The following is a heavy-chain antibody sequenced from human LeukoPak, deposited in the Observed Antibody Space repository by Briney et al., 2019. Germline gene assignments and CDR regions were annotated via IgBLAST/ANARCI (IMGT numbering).Heavy chain of an antibody. V-gene: IGHV3-30*02. J-gene: IGHJ4*02. CDR1: GFTYNNYG. D-gene: IGHD6-19*01. Sequence: GGSLRLSCAASGFTYNNYGMHWVRQAPGKGLEWVTFISYDGSDKSYADSVKGRFIISRDNSKKTLYVQINSLTTDDTAVYYCVKDVSTGWSFDSWGQGTLVTVSS. CDR2: ISYDGSDK. CDR3: VKDVSTGWSFDS.